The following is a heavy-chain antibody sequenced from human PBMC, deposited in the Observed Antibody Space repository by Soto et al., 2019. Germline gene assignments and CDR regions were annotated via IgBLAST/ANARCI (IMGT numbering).Heavy chain of an antibody. CDR1: GVTVSSYA. D-gene: IGHD4-17*01. CDR2: ISGSGGST. J-gene: IGHJ4*02. Sequence: GGSLRLSWAASGVTVSSYAMSWVRQATGKGLEWVSAISGSGGSTYYADSVKGRFTISRDNAKNSLYLQMNSLRAEDTAVYYCAREDPVTILDYWGQGTLVTVSS. CDR3: AREDPVTILDY. V-gene: IGHV3-23*01.